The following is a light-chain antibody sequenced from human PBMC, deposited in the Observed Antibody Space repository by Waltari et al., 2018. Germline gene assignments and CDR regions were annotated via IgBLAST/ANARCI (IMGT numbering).Light chain of an antibody. J-gene: IGKJ2*01. Sequence: DIVLTQSPGTLSLSPGERATLSCRASQSISSSYLAWYQQKPGQAPRLLIYGASSRATGIPDRFSGSGSGTDFTLTISRLEPEDFAVYYCQHYGSSSYTFGQGTKLEI. V-gene: IGKV3-20*01. CDR1: QSISSSY. CDR2: GAS. CDR3: QHYGSSSYT.